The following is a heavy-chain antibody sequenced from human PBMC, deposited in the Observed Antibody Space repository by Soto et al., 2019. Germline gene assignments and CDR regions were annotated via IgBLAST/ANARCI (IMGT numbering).Heavy chain of an antibody. J-gene: IGHJ4*02. D-gene: IGHD3-10*01. V-gene: IGHV3-23*01. CDR3: AKAGPGAGSYVDY. Sequence: GGSLRLSCAASGFTFSDYGMSWVRQAPGKGLEWVSTIDGSGFSAYYADSVKGCFTISRDNSKNTLYLQMNTLRAEDTAVYYCAKAGPGAGSYVDYWGQGTLVTVSS. CDR1: GFTFSDYG. CDR2: IDGSGFSA.